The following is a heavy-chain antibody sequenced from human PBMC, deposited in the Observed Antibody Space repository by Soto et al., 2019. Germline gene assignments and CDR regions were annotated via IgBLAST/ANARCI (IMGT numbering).Heavy chain of an antibody. CDR3: ARHSAPNPGDAFDI. CDR2: IDPTDSYT. CDR1: GYSFTSYW. V-gene: IGHV5-10-1*01. J-gene: IGHJ3*02. Sequence: GESLKISCKGSGYSFTSYWISWARQMTGKGLEWMGRIDPTDSYTNYSPSFQGHVTISADKSISTAYLQWSSLKASDTAMYYCARHSAPNPGDAFDIWGQGTMVTVSS.